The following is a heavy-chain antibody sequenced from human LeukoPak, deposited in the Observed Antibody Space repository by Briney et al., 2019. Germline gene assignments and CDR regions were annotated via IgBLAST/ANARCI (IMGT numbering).Heavy chain of an antibody. J-gene: IGHJ2*01. CDR1: GFTFSDVW. CDR3: ARDRPGSYWYFDL. V-gene: IGHV4-59*01. D-gene: IGHD3-10*01. CDR2: IYYLGST. Sequence: GSLRLSCAASGFTFSDVWMSWVRQPPGKGLEWVGHIYYLGSTNYNPSLKSRVTISIDTSKNYFSLKLNSVIAADTAVYYCARDRPGSYWYFDLWGRGTLVTVSS.